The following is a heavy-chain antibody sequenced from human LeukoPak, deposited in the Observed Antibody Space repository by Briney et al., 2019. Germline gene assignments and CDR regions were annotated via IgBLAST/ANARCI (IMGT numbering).Heavy chain of an antibody. D-gene: IGHD6-13*01. V-gene: IGHV4-61*01. CDR2: IHYSGST. J-gene: IGHJ5*02. CDR3: ARDVATGSSEFDP. CDR1: GGSIISSSYY. Sequence: PSETLSLTCTVSGGSIISSSYYWNWIRQPPGKGLEWIGYIHYSGSTNYNPSLKSRVTISLDTSKNQFSPKLSSVTAADTAVYYCARDVATGSSEFDPWGQGTLVTVSS.